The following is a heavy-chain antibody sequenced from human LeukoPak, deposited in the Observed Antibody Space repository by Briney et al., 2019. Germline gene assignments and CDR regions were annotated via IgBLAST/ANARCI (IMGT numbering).Heavy chain of an antibody. CDR1: GFIFRNYA. CDR2: ITGSGDTT. Sequence: PGGSLRLSCAASGFIFRNYAMGWVRQAPGKGLEWVSAITGSGDTTYYADSVKGRFTISRDSSKNTLYVEMNTLRAEDTAVYYCAKWGDYDILTGYYVSDFWGQGTLVTVSS. V-gene: IGHV3-23*01. D-gene: IGHD3-9*01. J-gene: IGHJ4*02. CDR3: AKWGDYDILTGYYVSDF.